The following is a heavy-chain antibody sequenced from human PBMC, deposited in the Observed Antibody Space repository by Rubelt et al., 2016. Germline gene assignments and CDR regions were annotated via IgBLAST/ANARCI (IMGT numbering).Heavy chain of an antibody. Sequence: VQLVESGGGVVQPGRSLRLSCAASGTIIKNYWMHWVRQAPGAGLLWVSRIHSDGSHIGYADSVKGRFTITRDNAKNTRYLEMISLGAEDTVVYYCAKNLDLWGQGTMVTVSS. V-gene: IGHV3-74*02. CDR3: AKNLDL. J-gene: IGHJ3*01. CDR1: GTIIKNYW. D-gene: IGHD1-1*01. CDR2: IHSDGSHI.